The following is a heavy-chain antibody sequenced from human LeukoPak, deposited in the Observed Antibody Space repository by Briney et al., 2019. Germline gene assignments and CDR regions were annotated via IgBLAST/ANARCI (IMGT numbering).Heavy chain of an antibody. D-gene: IGHD1-26*01. CDR1: GFTFSSYW. V-gene: IGHV3-74*01. Sequence: GGSLRLSCAASGFTFSSYWMHWVRQAPGKGLAWVSRINSDGSSTSYADSVKGRFTISRDNAKNTLYLQMNSLRAEDTAVYYCARISRGSGSYPVDYWGQGTLVTVSS. J-gene: IGHJ4*02. CDR3: ARISRGSGSYPVDY. CDR2: INSDGSST.